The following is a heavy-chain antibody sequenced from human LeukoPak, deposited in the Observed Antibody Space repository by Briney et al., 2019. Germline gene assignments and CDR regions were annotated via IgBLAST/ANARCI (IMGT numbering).Heavy chain of an antibody. Sequence: SETLSLTCTVSGDSISSYYWYWFRQPPGKELEWIACIYYSGITHYNPSLKSRVTISLDTSKNQFPLRLSSVTAADTAVYYCAREGIVRTYDQWGQGTLVTVSS. CDR1: GDSISSYY. CDR2: IYYSGIT. D-gene: IGHD2/OR15-2a*01. CDR3: AREGIVRTYDQ. V-gene: IGHV4-59*12. J-gene: IGHJ4*02.